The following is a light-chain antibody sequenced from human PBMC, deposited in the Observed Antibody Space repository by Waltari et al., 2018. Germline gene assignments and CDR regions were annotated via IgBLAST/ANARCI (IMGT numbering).Light chain of an antibody. V-gene: IGLV2-23*01. CDR3: CSYAGSAIWV. CDR1: LSDVGSFNP. J-gene: IGLJ3*02. CDR2: EDN. Sequence: QSALTQPASASGCPVPTITISCTGTLSDVGSFNPVSWYQQHPGNAPKLMIYEDNKRPSGVSNRFSGSKSGNTASLTISGLQAEDEADYYCCSYAGSAIWVFGGGTKLTVL.